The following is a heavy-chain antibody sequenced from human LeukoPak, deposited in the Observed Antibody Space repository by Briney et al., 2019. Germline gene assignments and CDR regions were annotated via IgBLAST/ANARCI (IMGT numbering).Heavy chain of an antibody. CDR1: GFTFSVFA. V-gene: IGHV3-23*01. CDR2: ISGSGGST. CDR3: AKGGSSAWYSDY. J-gene: IGHJ4*02. D-gene: IGHD6-19*01. Sequence: GGSLRLSCAASGFTFSVFAMIWVRQAPGKGLEWVSIISGSGGSTYYAASVKGRFTISRDNSKNTLYLQMNSLRAEDTAVYHCAKGGSSAWYSDYWGQGTLVIVSS.